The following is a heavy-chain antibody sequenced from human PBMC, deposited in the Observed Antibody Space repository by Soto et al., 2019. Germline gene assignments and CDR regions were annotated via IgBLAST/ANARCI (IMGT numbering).Heavy chain of an antibody. CDR1: GYSFISYY. D-gene: IGHD6-13*01. CDR3: ARDMAAAEY. Sequence: GASVKVSCKTSGYSFISYYIHWVRQAPGQGLEWVALFNPMSGSTNYAQKLQGRVTVTSDTSTSTVYMELSSLISEDTAVYYCARDMAAAEYWGKGTLVTVYS. J-gene: IGHJ4*02. CDR2: FNPMSGST. V-gene: IGHV1-46*04.